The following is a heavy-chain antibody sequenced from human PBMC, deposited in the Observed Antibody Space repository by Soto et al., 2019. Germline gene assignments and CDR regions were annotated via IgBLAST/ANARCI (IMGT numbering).Heavy chain of an antibody. D-gene: IGHD6-19*01. J-gene: IGHJ4*02. V-gene: IGHV1-69*01. CDR1: GGTFSSFP. CDR3: AMIEYSSGSDY. CDR2: IIPIFGTT. Sequence: QARLVQSWAEVKKPGSSVRVSCKASGGTFSSFPIAWVRQTPGQGLEWVGGIIPIFGTTEYAQNFRDRVTIYADESTSTAYMELSFLSFEDTAVYYCAMIEYSSGSDYWGQGTLVTVFS.